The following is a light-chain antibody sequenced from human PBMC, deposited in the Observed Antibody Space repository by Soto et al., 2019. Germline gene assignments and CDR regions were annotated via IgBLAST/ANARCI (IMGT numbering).Light chain of an antibody. Sequence: QSVLTQPPSASGTLGPRVTISCSESSSSIGSNYIYWYQQLPGTAPKLLFFRDSQRPSGVPDRFSGSKSGTSASLAISGLRSEDEADYYCAAWDDSLRGWVFGGGTKLTVL. J-gene: IGLJ3*02. CDR2: RDS. CDR3: AAWDDSLRGWV. V-gene: IGLV1-47*01. CDR1: SSSIGSNY.